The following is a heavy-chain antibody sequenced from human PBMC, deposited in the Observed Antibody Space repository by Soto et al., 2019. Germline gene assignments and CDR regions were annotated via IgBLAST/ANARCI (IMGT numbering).Heavy chain of an antibody. CDR3: ARGTGAGLPNY. Sequence: ASVKVSCKASGFTFTSYAMHWVRQAPGQRLEWMGWINAGNGNTKYSQRFQGRVTITRDTSASTAYMELSSLRSEDTAVYYCARGTGAGLPNYWGQGTLVTVSS. D-gene: IGHD1-26*01. J-gene: IGHJ4*02. CDR2: INAGNGNT. CDR1: GFTFTSYA. V-gene: IGHV1-3*01.